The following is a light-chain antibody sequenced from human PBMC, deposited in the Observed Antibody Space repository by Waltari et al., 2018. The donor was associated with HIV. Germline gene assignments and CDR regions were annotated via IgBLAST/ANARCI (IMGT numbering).Light chain of an antibody. V-gene: IGLV1-44*01. CDR2: ADA. CDR3: STWDDRLNGVV. Sequence: QSVLTQPPSASGPPGQRFPLSCSGTPPTTGSPNVTRYQQFSRAAPKLLIYADAQRPSGVPDRFSGSKSGTSASLVISGLQSEDEADYYCSTWDDRLNGVVFGGGTRLTVV. J-gene: IGLJ2*01. CDR1: PPTTGSPN.